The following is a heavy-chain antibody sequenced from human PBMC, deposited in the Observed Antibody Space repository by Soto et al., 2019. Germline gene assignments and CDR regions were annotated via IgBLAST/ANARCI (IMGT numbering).Heavy chain of an antibody. CDR2: IYHSGST. CDR3: TRGEGTHFYYYMDV. V-gene: IGHV4-4*02. J-gene: IGHJ6*03. Sequence: QVQFQESGPGLVKPSGTLSLTCAVSSASISSSSWWSWVRQPPGKGLEWIGEIYHSGSTNYNPSLKSRVSISVDRSKNQFSLELRSVTAADSAVYYCTRGEGTHFYYYMDVWGKGTTVTVSS. CDR1: SASISSSSW.